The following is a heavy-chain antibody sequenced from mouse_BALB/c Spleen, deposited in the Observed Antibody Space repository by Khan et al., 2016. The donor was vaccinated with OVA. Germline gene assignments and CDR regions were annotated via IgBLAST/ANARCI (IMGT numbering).Heavy chain of an antibody. V-gene: IGHV9-3-1*01. CDR1: GHTFTNFG. D-gene: IGHD2-10*01. CDR3: ARPPYFSYVLDN. CDR2: INTYTGEP. J-gene: IGHJ4*01. Sequence: QIQLVQSGPEVKKPGETVKISCKASGHTFTNFGMNWVKQAPGKGLKWMGWINTYTGEPTYADDFNGRFAFSLETSASTAYLQINNLKNEDTATYFCARPPYFSYVLDNWGQGTSVTVSS.